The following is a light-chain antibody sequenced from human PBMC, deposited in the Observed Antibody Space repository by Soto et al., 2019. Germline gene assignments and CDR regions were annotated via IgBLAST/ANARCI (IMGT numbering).Light chain of an antibody. J-gene: IGKJ2*01. V-gene: IGKV1-9*01. CDR1: QGISSY. CDR2: AAS. Sequence: IQLTQSPSAMSASVGDRVTITCRASQGISSYLAWYQQKPGKAPKLLIYAASTLQSGVPSRFSGSGSGTAFTLTISSLQPEDFATYYCQQLNSYPYTFGQGTNLAIK. CDR3: QQLNSYPYT.